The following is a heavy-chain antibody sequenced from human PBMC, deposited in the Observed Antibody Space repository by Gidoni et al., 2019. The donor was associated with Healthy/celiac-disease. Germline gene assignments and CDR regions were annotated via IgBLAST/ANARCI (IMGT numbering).Heavy chain of an antibody. Sequence: EVQLVESGGGLVQPGGSLRLSCAASGFTFSSYSMNCVRQAPGKGLEWVSYISSSSSTIYYAASVKGRFTISRDNAKNSLYLQMNSLRAADTAVYYCARGVRQLILDYWGQGTLVTVSS. CDR1: GFTFSSYS. D-gene: IGHD2-2*01. V-gene: IGHV3-48*04. J-gene: IGHJ4*02. CDR3: ARGVRQLILDY. CDR2: ISSSSSTI.